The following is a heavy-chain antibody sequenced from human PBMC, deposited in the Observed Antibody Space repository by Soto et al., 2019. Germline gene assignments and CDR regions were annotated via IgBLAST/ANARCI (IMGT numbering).Heavy chain of an antibody. CDR1: CGTLSMYS. D-gene: IGHD2-8*02. Sequence: VDSKRACGTLSMYSASWVREVPRQGPEWIGGIIPILTTPNYAQKFHGRVTIVADESTTTVYMELSSLKSEDTAVYYCATSVGIAPTGEDGMDVWGQGTSVTVSS. V-gene: IGHV1-69*16. J-gene: IGHJ6*02. CDR2: IIPILTTP. CDR3: ATSVGIAPTGEDGMDV.